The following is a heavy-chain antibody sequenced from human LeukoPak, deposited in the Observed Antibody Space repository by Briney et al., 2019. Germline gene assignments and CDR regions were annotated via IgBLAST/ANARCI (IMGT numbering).Heavy chain of an antibody. CDR1: GGSISSYY. CDR2: IYTSGST. Sequence: PLETLSLTCTVSGGSISSYYWSWIRQPAGKGLEWIGRIYTSGSTNYNPSLKSRVTMSVDTSKNQFSLKLSSVTAADTAVYYCARGVGAAAGNYYYYYGMDVWGQGTTVTVSS. V-gene: IGHV4-4*07. CDR3: ARGVGAAAGNYYYYYGMDV. D-gene: IGHD6-13*01. J-gene: IGHJ6*02.